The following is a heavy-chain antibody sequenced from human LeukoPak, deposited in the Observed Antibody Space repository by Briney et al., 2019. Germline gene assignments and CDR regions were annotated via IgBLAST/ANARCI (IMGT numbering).Heavy chain of an antibody. CDR2: IYSGGRT. D-gene: IGHD3-10*01. V-gene: IGHV3-66*01. CDR3: ASGSFYGDYFDC. CDR1: GFTVSSNY. J-gene: IGHJ4*02. Sequence: PGGSLRLSCAASGFTVSSNYMSWVRQAPGKGLEWVSVIYSGGRTCYADSVKARFTISRDNSKNTLYLQMNSLRADDTAVYYCASGSFYGDYFDCWGQGTLVTVSS.